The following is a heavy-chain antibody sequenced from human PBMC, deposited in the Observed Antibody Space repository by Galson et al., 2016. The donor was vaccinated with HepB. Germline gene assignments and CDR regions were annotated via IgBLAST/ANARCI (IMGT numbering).Heavy chain of an antibody. CDR2: LYDTGYT. CDR1: GGSVRNFY. J-gene: IGHJ5*02. V-gene: IGHV4-59*02. D-gene: IGHD3-22*01. Sequence: ETLSLTCTVSGGSVRNFYWSWIRQPPGKRLEWLGYLYDTGYTKYNSSLKSRVTISADTPKNQISLRLTSVTAADTAVYYCARAPDYYDNIGWFDTWGQGALVAVSS. CDR3: ARAPDYYDNIGWFDT.